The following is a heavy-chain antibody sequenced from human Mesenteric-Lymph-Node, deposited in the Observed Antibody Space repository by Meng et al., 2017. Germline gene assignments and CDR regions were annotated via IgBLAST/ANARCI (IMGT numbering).Heavy chain of an antibody. CDR1: GFTFSSYA. D-gene: IGHD6-13*01. J-gene: IGHJ4*02. CDR3: ARGGGWQQLGSPPGY. Sequence: GESLKISCAASGFTFSSYAMQWVRQAPGKGLEWVTVISQDGNRKYYADSVKGRFTISRDNAKNSLYLQMNSLRAEDTAVYYCARGGGWQQLGSPPGYWGQGTLVTVSS. V-gene: IGHV3-30*07. CDR2: ISQDGNRK.